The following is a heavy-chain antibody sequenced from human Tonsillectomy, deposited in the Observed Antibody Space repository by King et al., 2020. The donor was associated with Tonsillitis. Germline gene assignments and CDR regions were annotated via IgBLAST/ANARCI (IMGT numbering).Heavy chain of an antibody. V-gene: IGHV3-73*01. J-gene: IGHJ5*02. CDR2: IRSRVNNYAT. CDR1: GFTFSVSA. CDR3: TRRDSSGYYYP. D-gene: IGHD3-22*01. Sequence: QLVQSGGGLVQPGGSLKLSCAASGFTFSVSAMHWVRQASGKGLEWVGRIRSRVNNYATAYAASVKGRFTISRDDSKNTAYLQMNSLKTEDTAVYYCTRRDSSGYYYPWGQGTLVTVSS.